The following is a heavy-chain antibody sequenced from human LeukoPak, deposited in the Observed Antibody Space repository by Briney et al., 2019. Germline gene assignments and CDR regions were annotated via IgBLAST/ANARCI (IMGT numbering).Heavy chain of an antibody. CDR2: FINSGDNT. J-gene: IGHJ4*02. V-gene: IGHV3-23*01. D-gene: IGHD3-22*01. CDR3: AKSGPSSSASYYTFDF. Sequence: PGGSLTLSCAASGFTSSNYPMNWVRQAPGGGLEWVSSFINSGDNTNYADSVKGRFTISRDNSKNTVYLQMNSLRAEDTAVYHCAKSGPSSSASYYTFDFWGQGTLVTVSS. CDR1: GFTSSNYP.